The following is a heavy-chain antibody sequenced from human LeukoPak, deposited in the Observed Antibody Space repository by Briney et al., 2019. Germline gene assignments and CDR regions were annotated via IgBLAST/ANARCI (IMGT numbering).Heavy chain of an antibody. J-gene: IGHJ4*02. Sequence: GGSPRLSCAASGVTFSSFDMSWVRQAPGKGLEWVSVISGSGSSTYYADSVKGRFTISRDNSKNTLNLQMNSLRVEDTAVYYCARRGSTGGYCFDYWGQGTLVTVSS. CDR2: ISGSGSST. V-gene: IGHV3-23*01. CDR3: ARRGSTGGYCFDY. D-gene: IGHD2-15*01. CDR1: GVTFSSFD.